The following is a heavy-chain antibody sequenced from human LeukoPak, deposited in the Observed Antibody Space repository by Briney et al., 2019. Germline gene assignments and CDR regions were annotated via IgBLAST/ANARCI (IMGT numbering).Heavy chain of an antibody. CDR3: ASGSYGSGFYYFYYMDV. Sequence: GGSLRLSCEASGFTFSTYEMNWVRQTPGKGLEWVSYISSGGDSIYYADSVKGRFTISRDNAKNSVSLQMNSLRAEDTAGYYCASGSYGSGFYYFYYMDVWGKGTTVTVSS. V-gene: IGHV3-48*03. D-gene: IGHD3-10*01. CDR2: ISSGGDSI. CDR1: GFTFSTYE. J-gene: IGHJ6*03.